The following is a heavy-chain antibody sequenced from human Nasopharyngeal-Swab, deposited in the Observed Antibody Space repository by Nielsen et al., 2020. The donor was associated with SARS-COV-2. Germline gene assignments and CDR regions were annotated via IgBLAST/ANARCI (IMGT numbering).Heavy chain of an antibody. J-gene: IGHJ4*02. CDR1: GFTFSSYS. CDR2: ISSSSSYI. CDR3: ARDGAYSSGWRDY. V-gene: IGHV3-21*01. Sequence: LTCAASGFTFSSYSMNWVRQAPGKGLEWVSSISSSSSYIYYADSVKGRFTISRDNAKNSLYLQMNSLRAEDTAVYYCARDGAYSSGWRDYWGQGTLVTVSS. D-gene: IGHD6-19*01.